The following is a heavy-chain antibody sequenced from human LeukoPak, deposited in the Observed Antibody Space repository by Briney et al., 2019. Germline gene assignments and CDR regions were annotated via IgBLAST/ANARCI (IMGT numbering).Heavy chain of an antibody. D-gene: IGHD1-26*01. CDR3: ARGPLGVGATP. J-gene: IGHJ4*02. V-gene: IGHV4-59*01. Sequence: SETLSLTCTVSGGSISSYYWSWIRQPPGKGLEWIWYIYYSGSTNYNPSLTSRVTISVDTSKNQFSLKLSSVTAADTAVYYCARGPLGVGATPWGQGTLVTVSS. CDR2: IYYSGST. CDR1: GGSISSYY.